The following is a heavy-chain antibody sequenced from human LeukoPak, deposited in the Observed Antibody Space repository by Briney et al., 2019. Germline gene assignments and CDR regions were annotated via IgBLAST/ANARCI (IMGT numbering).Heavy chain of an antibody. CDR2: IYNSGST. Sequence: SETLSLTCTVSGGSISSGAYYWRWIRQHPGKGLEWIGDIYNSGSTYYTPSLKSRVTISVDTSKNQFSLKLSSVTAADTAVYSCARLSTSIAALDYWGQGTLVTVSS. V-gene: IGHV4-31*03. D-gene: IGHD6-6*01. J-gene: IGHJ4*02. CDR1: GGSISSGAYY. CDR3: ARLSTSIAALDY.